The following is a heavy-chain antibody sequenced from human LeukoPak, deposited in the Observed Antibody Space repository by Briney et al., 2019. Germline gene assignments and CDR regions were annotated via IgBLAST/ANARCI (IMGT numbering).Heavy chain of an antibody. J-gene: IGHJ4*02. CDR3: ARGIAVAGTDY. V-gene: IGHV3-73*01. D-gene: IGHD6-19*01. Sequence: TGGSLRLSCAASGFTFSGSAMHWVRQASGKGLEWVGRIRSKANSYATAYAASVKGRFTISRDDSKNTAYLQMNSLKTEDTAVYYCARGIAVAGTDYWGQGTLVTVSS. CDR1: GFTFSGSA. CDR2: IRSKANSYAT.